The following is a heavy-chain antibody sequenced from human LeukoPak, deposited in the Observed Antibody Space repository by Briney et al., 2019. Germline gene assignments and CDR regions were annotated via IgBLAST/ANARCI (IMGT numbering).Heavy chain of an antibody. D-gene: IGHD3-22*01. CDR1: GFPFSIYG. Sequence: GGSLRLSCAASGFPFSIYGMHWVRQAPGKGLEWVSVIYSGGSTYYADSVKGRFTISRDNSKNTLYLQMNSLRAEDTAVYYCARGTDYYDSSGYLFDYWGQGTLVTVSS. CDR3: ARGTDYYDSSGYLFDY. CDR2: IYSGGST. J-gene: IGHJ4*02. V-gene: IGHV3-NL1*01.